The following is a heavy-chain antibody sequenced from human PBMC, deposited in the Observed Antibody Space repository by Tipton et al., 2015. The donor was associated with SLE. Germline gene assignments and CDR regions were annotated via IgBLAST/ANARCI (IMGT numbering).Heavy chain of an antibody. CDR2: IYTSGST. CDR3: ARVTNYYDSSGYDESPYYFDY. D-gene: IGHD3-22*01. CDR1: GYSISSGYY. Sequence: LRLSCAVSGYSISSGYYWGWIRQPAGKGLEWIGHIYTSGSTNYNPSLKSRVTISVDTSKNQFSLKLSSVTAADTAVYYCARVTNYYDSSGYDESPYYFDYWGQGTLVTVSS. J-gene: IGHJ4*02. V-gene: IGHV4-61*09.